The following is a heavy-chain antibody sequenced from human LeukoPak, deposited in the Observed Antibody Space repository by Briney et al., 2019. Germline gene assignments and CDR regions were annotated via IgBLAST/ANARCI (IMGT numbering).Heavy chain of an antibody. CDR2: ISSSSSYI. J-gene: IGHJ4*02. V-gene: IGHV3-21*01. D-gene: IGHD1-26*01. CDR3: ARDQELLLRH. CDR1: GFTFSSYS. Sequence: GGSLRLSCAASGFTFSSYSMNWVRQAPGKGLEWVSSISSSSSYIYYADSVKGRFTISRDNAKNSLYLQTNSLRAEDTAVYYCARDQELLLRHWGQRTLVTVSS.